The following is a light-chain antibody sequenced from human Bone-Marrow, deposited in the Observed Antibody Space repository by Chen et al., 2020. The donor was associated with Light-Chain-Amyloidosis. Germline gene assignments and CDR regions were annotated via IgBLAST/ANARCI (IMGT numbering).Light chain of an antibody. CDR2: LGS. CDR1: QSLLHSNGYNY. Sequence: DIVMTQSPLSLPVTPGEPASISCRSSQSLLHSNGYNYLDWYLQKPGQSPQLLIYLGSNRASGVPDRFSSSGSGTDFTLKISRVEGEDVGVYCCMQALQTPPYTFGRGTKLEIK. V-gene: IGKV2-28*01. J-gene: IGKJ2*01. CDR3: MQALQTPPYT.